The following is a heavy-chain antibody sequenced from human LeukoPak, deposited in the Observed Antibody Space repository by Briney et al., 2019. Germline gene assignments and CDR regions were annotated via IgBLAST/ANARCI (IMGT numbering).Heavy chain of an antibody. CDR3: ARDLHGGNSFTSDWYFDL. CDR1: GGSISISNSNW. V-gene: IGHV4-4*02. Sequence: SGTLSLTCAVSGGSISISNSNWWSWVRQPPGKGLEWIGEIYHSGSTNYNPSLKSRVTISVDKSKNQFSLKLSSVTAADTAVYYCARDLHGGNSFTSDWYFDLWGRGTLVTLSS. D-gene: IGHD4-23*01. J-gene: IGHJ2*01. CDR2: IYHSGST.